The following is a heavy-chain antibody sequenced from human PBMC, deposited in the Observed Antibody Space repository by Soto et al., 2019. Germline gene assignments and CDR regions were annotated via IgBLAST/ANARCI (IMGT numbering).Heavy chain of an antibody. CDR2: INPDGSEQ. J-gene: IGHJ4*02. D-gene: IGHD2-2*01. V-gene: IGHV3-7*01. CDR3: KGVKPGASDY. CDR1: GFSFSTYY. Sequence: PGGFLRLSCAASGFSFSTYYMNWVRQATGKGLEWVAAINPDGSEQYYLDSVKGRFTISRDNAKNSLYLQMNSLRAEESALYYCKGVKPGASDYWGQGTPVTVSS.